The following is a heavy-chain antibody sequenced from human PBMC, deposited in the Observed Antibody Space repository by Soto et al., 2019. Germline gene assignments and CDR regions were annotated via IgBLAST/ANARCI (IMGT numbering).Heavy chain of an antibody. V-gene: IGHV3-21*01. CDR2: ISSSSSYI. Sequence: EVQLVESGGGLVKPGGSLRLSCAASGFTFSSYSMNWVRQAPGQGLEWVSSISSSSSYIYYADSVKGRFTITRDNAKNSLDLEMNSLRAEDTAVYYCAREGVQHGSGPYYYYGMDVWGQGTTVTVSS. CDR3: AREGVQHGSGPYYYYGMDV. D-gene: IGHD3-10*01. J-gene: IGHJ6*02. CDR1: GFTFSSYS.